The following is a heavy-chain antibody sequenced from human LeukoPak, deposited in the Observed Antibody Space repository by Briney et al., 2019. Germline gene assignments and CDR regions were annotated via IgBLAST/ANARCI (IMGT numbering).Heavy chain of an antibody. CDR1: GFTFDEYT. Sequence: GGSLRLSCAASGFTFDEYTMHWVRPAPGKGLEWVANMRPDGNEIFYENSVKGRFTISRDNAKNSLYLQMNSLRAEDTAVYYCASQSYYYDSSGYSFFLGYWGQGTLVTVSS. D-gene: IGHD3-22*01. CDR3: ASQSYYYDSSGYSFFLGY. CDR2: MRPDGNEI. V-gene: IGHV3-7*01. J-gene: IGHJ4*02.